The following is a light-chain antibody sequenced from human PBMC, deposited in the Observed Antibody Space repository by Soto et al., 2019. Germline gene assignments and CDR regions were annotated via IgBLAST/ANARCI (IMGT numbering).Light chain of an antibody. J-gene: IGKJ4*01. V-gene: IGKV1-27*01. CDR3: QKYNSDSLT. CDR1: QGISDY. CDR2: AAS. Sequence: DIQMTQSPSSLSASVGDRVTITCRASQGISDYLDWYQQKPGKVPKLLIRAASTLQLGVPSRFSGSGSGTDFTLTISSLQPEDVATYYCQKYNSDSLTFGGGTKVEIK.